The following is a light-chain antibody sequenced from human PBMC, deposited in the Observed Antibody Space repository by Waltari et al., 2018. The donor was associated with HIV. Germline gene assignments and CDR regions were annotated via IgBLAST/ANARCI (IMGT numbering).Light chain of an antibody. J-gene: IGLJ2*01. Sequence: QSVLTQPPSMSAAPGQRVSISCSANGTHIANSFVSWYQQVPRAAPKLLIYDTYERPSGIPDRFSGSKSGTSATLTITGLQTGDEAEYYCGTWDGSLNTGVFGGGTKLTVL. V-gene: IGLV1-51*01. CDR1: GTHIANSF. CDR3: GTWDGSLNTGV. CDR2: DTY.